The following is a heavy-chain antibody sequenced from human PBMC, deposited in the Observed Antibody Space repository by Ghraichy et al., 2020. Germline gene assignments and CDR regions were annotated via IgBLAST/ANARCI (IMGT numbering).Heavy chain of an antibody. CDR2: IYPGDSDT. CDR1: GYSFTSYW. J-gene: IGHJ4*02. CDR3: ARQIDSTHYFDY. Sequence: GESLNISFKGSGYSFTSYWIGWVCQMPGKGLEWMGIIYPGDSDTRYSPSFQGQVTISADKSISTAYLQWSSLKASDTAMYYCARQIDSTHYFDYWGQGTLVTVSS. V-gene: IGHV5-51*01.